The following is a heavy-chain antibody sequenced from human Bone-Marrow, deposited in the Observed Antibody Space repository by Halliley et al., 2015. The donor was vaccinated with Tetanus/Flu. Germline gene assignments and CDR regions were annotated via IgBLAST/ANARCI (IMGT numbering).Heavy chain of an antibody. CDR3: ARLGRSGWHIDY. Sequence: LVWIGYFYYNGAPNHPPPLKSRVPISVDPPKNRFPLKLSSVTAADTAVYYCARLGRSGWHIDYWGQGTLVTVSS. D-gene: IGHD6-19*01. J-gene: IGHJ4*02. CDR2: FYYNGAP. V-gene: IGHV4-59*08.